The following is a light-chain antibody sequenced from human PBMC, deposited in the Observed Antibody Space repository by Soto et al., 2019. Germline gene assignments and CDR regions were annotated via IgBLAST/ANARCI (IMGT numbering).Light chain of an antibody. CDR2: DAS. CDR1: QSVGTY. Sequence: EIVLTQSPATLSLSPGERAILSCRASQSVGTYLAWYQQKPGQAPRLLIYDASNRATGIPARFGGSGSGTDFTLTINSLEPEDFAVYDFQQRSNWPGTFGPGTKVDIK. J-gene: IGKJ3*01. V-gene: IGKV3-11*01. CDR3: QQRSNWPGT.